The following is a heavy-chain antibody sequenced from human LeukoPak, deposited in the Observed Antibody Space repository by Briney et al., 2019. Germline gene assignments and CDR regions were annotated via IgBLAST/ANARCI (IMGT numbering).Heavy chain of an antibody. D-gene: IGHD2-21*02. CDR3: AREHIVVVTAITGHDAFDI. Sequence: GESLKISCKASGYTFTSYGISWVRQAPGQGLEWMGWISAYNGNTNYAQKLQGRVTMTTDTSTSTAYMELRSLRSDDTAVYYCAREHIVVVTAITGHDAFDIWGQGTMVTVSS. CDR1: GYTFTSYG. J-gene: IGHJ3*02. CDR2: ISAYNGNT. V-gene: IGHV1-18*01.